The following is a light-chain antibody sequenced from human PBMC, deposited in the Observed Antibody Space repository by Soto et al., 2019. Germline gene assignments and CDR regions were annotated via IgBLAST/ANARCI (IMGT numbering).Light chain of an antibody. J-gene: IGKJ3*01. CDR3: QQYANSPLT. V-gene: IGKV3-20*01. CDR2: GAS. Sequence: EIVLTQSPGTLSLSPGEGATLSCRASQSVSSSYLAWYQQKPGQAPRLLIYGASSRATGIPDRFSGSGSGTDFTLTISRLEPEDFAVYHCQQYANSPLTFGPGTKVDIK. CDR1: QSVSSSY.